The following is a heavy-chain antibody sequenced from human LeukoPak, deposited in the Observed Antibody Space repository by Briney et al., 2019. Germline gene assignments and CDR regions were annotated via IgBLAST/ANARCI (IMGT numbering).Heavy chain of an antibody. V-gene: IGHV3-21*04. CDR2: ISSSSSYI. CDR3: ARVPSGYKPLAAFGI. Sequence: AGGSLRLSCAASGFTFSSYSMNWVRQAPGKGLEWVSSISSSSSYIYYADSVKGRFTISRDNAKNSLYLQMNSLRAEDTAVYYCARVPSGYKPLAAFGIWGQGTMVTVSS. D-gene: IGHD3-22*01. J-gene: IGHJ3*02. CDR1: GFTFSSYS.